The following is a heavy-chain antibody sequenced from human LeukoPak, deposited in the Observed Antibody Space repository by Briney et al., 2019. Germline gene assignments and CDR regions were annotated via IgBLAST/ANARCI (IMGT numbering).Heavy chain of an antibody. CDR3: ATWAYSSSSASDY. J-gene: IGHJ4*02. D-gene: IGHD6-6*01. CDR1: GGSISSGGYY. CDR2: IYYSGST. V-gene: IGHV4-31*03. Sequence: PSETLSLTCTVSGGSISSGGYYWSWIRQHPGKGLEWIGYIYYSGSTYYNPSLKSRVTISVDTSKSQFSLKLSSVTAADTAVYYCATWAYSSSSASDYWGQGTLVTVSS.